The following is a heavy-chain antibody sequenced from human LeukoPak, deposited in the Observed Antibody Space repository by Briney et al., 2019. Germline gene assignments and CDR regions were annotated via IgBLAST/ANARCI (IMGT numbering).Heavy chain of an antibody. D-gene: IGHD1-7*01. CDR2: ISSSSSTI. CDR1: GFTFSRHS. Sequence: GGSLRLSCAASGFTFSRHSMNWVRQAPGKGLEWVSYISSSSSTIYYADSVKGRFTISRDNAKNSLYLQMNSLRAEDTAVYYCARKLGYFDYWGQGTLVTVSS. J-gene: IGHJ4*02. V-gene: IGHV3-48*01. CDR3: ARKLGYFDY.